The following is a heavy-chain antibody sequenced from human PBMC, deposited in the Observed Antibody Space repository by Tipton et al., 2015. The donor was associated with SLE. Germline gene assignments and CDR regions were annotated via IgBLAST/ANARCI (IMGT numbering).Heavy chain of an antibody. Sequence: SLRLSCEASGFIFRSYGMHWVRQAPGKGLEWVAVMSYDGRTKYHADSVKGRFTISRDNSKNTLYLQMNSLRAEDTAVYYCAKDIVVVTAMFFDYWGQGTLLTVSS. V-gene: IGHV3-30*18. D-gene: IGHD2-21*02. CDR1: GFIFRSYG. CDR2: MSYDGRTK. CDR3: AKDIVVVTAMFFDY. J-gene: IGHJ4*02.